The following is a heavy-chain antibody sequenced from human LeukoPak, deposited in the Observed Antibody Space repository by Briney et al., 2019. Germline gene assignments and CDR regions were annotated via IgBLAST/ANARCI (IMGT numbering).Heavy chain of an antibody. D-gene: IGHD2-2*01. CDR2: IHYSGRP. Sequence: SETLSLTCTVSGGSISGHYWTWIRQPPGKGLEWIGQIHYSGRPDYNPSLKSRVTISVDTSKNQLSLKVTSVTAADTAVYYCARGGSGTGIYYYGMDVWGQGTTVTVSS. CDR1: GGSISGHY. CDR3: ARGGSGTGIYYYGMDV. J-gene: IGHJ6*02. V-gene: IGHV4-59*11.